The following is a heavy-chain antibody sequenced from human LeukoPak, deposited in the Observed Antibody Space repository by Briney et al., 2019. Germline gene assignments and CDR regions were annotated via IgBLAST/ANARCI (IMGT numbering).Heavy chain of an antibody. CDR3: TTDQAAGSNFYYYYYYMDV. CDR1: GFTVSSNH. CDR2: IKSKTDGGTT. Sequence: GGSLRLSCAASGFTVSSNHMSWVRQAPGKGLEWVGRIKSKTDGGTTDYAAPVKGRFTISRDDSKNTLYLQMNSLKTEDTAVYYCTTDQAAGSNFYYYYYYMDVWGKGTTVTVSS. D-gene: IGHD6-13*01. J-gene: IGHJ6*03. V-gene: IGHV3-15*01.